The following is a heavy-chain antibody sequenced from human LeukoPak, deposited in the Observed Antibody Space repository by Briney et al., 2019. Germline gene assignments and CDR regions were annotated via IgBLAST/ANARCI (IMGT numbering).Heavy chain of an antibody. CDR2: INPVGGST. CDR1: GYTFANYY. D-gene: IGHD6-19*01. V-gene: IGHV1-46*01. J-gene: IGHJ4*02. CDR3: ARGGSLAAAPHLYYFDY. Sequence: GASVNVSCKSSGYTFANYYLHWVRQAPGQGLEWMGIINPVGGSTTYTQKFQGRVTMTRDTSTSTIYMDLSSLRSEDTAVYYCARGGSLAAAPHLYYFDYWGQGSLVTVSS.